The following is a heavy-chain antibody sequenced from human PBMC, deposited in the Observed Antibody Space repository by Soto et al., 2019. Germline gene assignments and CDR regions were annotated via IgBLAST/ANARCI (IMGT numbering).Heavy chain of an antibody. CDR2: IIPIFGTA. Sequence: QVPLVQSGAEVKKPGSSVKVSCKASGGTFSSYAISWVRQAPGQGLEWMGGIIPIFGTANYAQTFQGRVTITADEYTSTAYMELSSLRSEDTAVYYCARDSRPAVTTSYFDYWGQGTLVTVSS. J-gene: IGHJ4*02. CDR1: GGTFSSYA. V-gene: IGHV1-69*01. CDR3: ARDSRPAVTTSYFDY. D-gene: IGHD4-17*01.